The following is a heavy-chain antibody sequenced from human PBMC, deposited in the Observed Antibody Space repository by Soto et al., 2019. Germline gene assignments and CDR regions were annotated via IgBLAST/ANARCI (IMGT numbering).Heavy chain of an antibody. D-gene: IGHD3-3*01. CDR1: GFTFSSYG. J-gene: IGHJ6*02. V-gene: IGHV3-30*18. CDR3: QNEHLAPLEWSYYGIDV. CDR2: ISYDGSNQ. Sequence: SLRLSCAACGFTFSSYGMHWVRQAPGKGLEWVAGISYDGSNQYYADAVKGRFTISRDNSKNTLYLQMNSLRGEDPAVDCCQNEHLAPLEWSYYGIDVCGQGTLVTVSS.